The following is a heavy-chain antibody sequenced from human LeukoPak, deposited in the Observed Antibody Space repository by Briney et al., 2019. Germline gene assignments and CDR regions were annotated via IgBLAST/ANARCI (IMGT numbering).Heavy chain of an antibody. V-gene: IGHV3-48*04. CDR1: GFTFSSFS. Sequence: GGSLRLSCEASGFTFSSFSMNWVRQAPGKGLEWISYLSSSGSAFSYADSGKGRFTIYRDNAKNSLYLQMNSLRAEDTALYYCAKEIRGYYATAAYDDLGRAAFDIWGQGTMVTASS. J-gene: IGHJ3*02. CDR3: AKEIRGYYATAAYDDLGRAAFDI. D-gene: IGHD2-15*01. CDR2: LSSSGSAF.